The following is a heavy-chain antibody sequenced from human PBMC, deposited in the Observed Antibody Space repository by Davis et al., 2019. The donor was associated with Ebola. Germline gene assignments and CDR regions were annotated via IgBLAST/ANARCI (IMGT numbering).Heavy chain of an antibody. Sequence: GGSLRLSCAASGFSFKDYGTHWVRQAPGKGLEWVAFIWYDGRNQHYIDSVKGRFTVSRDNSKNTLYLHMNNLRLDDTALYYCAKDPAGHAAGDDFWGQGTLVIVSS. CDR1: GFSFKDYG. J-gene: IGHJ4*02. CDR2: IWYDGRNQ. V-gene: IGHV3-30*02. CDR3: AKDPAGHAAGDDF. D-gene: IGHD2-2*01.